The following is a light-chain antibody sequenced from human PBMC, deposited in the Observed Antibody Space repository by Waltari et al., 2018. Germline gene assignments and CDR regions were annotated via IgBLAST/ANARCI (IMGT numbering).Light chain of an antibody. J-gene: IGLJ3*02. V-gene: IGLV1-44*01. Sequence: QSVLSQPPSVIGTPGQGVTISCSGGRTNVRINTLNWYQQPPGTAPKLLIYKNNQRPSGVPDRFSGSKSGTSASLAISGLRSEDEADYYCAAWDDSLNGWVFGGGTKLTVL. CDR1: RTNVRINT. CDR3: AAWDDSLNGWV. CDR2: KNN.